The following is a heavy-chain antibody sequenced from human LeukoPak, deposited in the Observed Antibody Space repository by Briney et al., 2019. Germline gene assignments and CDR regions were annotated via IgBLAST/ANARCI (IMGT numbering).Heavy chain of an antibody. J-gene: IGHJ4*02. V-gene: IGHV3-21*01. CDR2: ISSSSSYI. CDR3: ARDPYYYDSSGYLLGNSYYFDY. Sequence: KAGGSLRLSCAASGFTFSSYSMNWVRQAPGKGLEWVSSISSSSSYIYYADSVKGRFTISRDNSKNTLYLQMNSLRAEDTAVYYCARDPYYYDSSGYLLGNSYYFDYWGQGTLVTVSS. CDR1: GFTFSSYS. D-gene: IGHD3-22*01.